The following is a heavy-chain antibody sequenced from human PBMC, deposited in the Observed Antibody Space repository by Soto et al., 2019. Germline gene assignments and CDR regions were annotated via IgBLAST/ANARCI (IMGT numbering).Heavy chain of an antibody. CDR2: ISYEGSNK. V-gene: IGHV3-30*18. D-gene: IGHD6-6*01. CDR1: GFTFSSYG. Sequence: QVQLVESGGGVVQPGRSLRLSCAASGFTFSSYGMHWVRQAPGKGLEWVAVISYEGSNKYYADSVKGRFTISRDNSKNTLYLQMNSLRAEDTAVYYCAKQRDSSSPGFDYWGQGTLVTVSS. CDR3: AKQRDSSSPGFDY. J-gene: IGHJ4*02.